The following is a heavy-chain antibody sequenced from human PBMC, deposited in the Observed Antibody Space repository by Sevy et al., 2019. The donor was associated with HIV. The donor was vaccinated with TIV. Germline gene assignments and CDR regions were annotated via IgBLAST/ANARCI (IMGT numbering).Heavy chain of an antibody. CDR2: ISYDGSNK. Sequence: GGSLRLSCAASGFTFSSYGMHWVRQAPGKGLEWVAVISYDGSNKYYADSVKGRFTISRDNSKNTLYLQMNSLRAEDTAVYYCAKDWVLFSQLWFRYYYYGMDVWGQGTTVTVSS. CDR1: GFTFSSYG. J-gene: IGHJ6*02. D-gene: IGHD5-18*01. V-gene: IGHV3-30*18. CDR3: AKDWVLFSQLWFRYYYYGMDV.